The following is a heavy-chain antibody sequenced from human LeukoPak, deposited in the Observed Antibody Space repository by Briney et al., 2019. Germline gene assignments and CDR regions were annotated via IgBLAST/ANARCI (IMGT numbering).Heavy chain of an antibody. Sequence: GGSLRLSCAASGFPFTIAWMSWVRQAPGNGLEWIGRIRSKNDGGTTDYAAPVKGKFTISRDDSKSTLYLHMSSLTTEHTAIYYCTAYYDFLTGYNTRRDYWGRGTLVTVSP. CDR1: GFPFTIAW. J-gene: IGHJ4*02. CDR3: TAYYDFLTGYNTRRDY. D-gene: IGHD3-9*01. CDR2: IRSKNDGGTT. V-gene: IGHV3-15*01.